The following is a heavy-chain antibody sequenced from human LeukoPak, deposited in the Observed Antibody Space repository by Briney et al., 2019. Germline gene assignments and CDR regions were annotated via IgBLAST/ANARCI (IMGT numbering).Heavy chain of an antibody. Sequence: RASVKVSCEASGYTFTSYGISWVRQAPGQGLEWMGWISAYNGNTNYAQKLQGRVTMTTDTSTSTAYMELRSLRSDDTAVYYCARVDSGSYYYYYYYYMDVWGKGTTVTVSS. CDR3: ARVDSGSYYYYYYYYMDV. D-gene: IGHD3-10*01. CDR2: ISAYNGNT. J-gene: IGHJ6*03. V-gene: IGHV1-18*01. CDR1: GYTFTSYG.